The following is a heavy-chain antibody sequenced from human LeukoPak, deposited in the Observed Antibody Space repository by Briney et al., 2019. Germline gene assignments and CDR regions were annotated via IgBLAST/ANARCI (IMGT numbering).Heavy chain of an antibody. CDR3: ARRGRNSSGWQDYL. J-gene: IGHJ4*02. D-gene: IGHD6-25*01. Sequence: PSETVSLTCTVSGGSISSYYWSWIRQPPGKGLEWIANIYHTGSTNYNPSLSSRVTISIDTAKNQFSLKLTSVTAADTAVYYCARRGRNSSGWQDYLWGQGTLVTVSS. CDR2: IYHTGST. V-gene: IGHV4-59*01. CDR1: GGSISSYY.